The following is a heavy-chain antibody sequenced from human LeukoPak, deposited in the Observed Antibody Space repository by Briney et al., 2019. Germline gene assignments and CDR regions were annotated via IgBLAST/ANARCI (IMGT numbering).Heavy chain of an antibody. CDR3: ARDRIVVVPAAITGPFDY. CDR1: GGSFSGYY. Sequence: SETLSLTCAVYGGSFSGYYWSWIRQPPGKGLEWIGEINHSGSTNYNPSLKSRVTISVDTSKNQFSLKLSSVTAADTAVYYCARDRIVVVPAAITGPFDYWGQGTLVTVSS. D-gene: IGHD2-2*02. J-gene: IGHJ4*02. V-gene: IGHV4-34*01. CDR2: INHSGST.